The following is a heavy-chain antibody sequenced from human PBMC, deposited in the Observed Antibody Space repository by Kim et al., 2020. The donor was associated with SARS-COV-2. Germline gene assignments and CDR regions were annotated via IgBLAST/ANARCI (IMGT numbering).Heavy chain of an antibody. J-gene: IGHJ3*02. D-gene: IGHD3-16*01. V-gene: IGHV3-48*03. Sequence: GGSLRLSCGASGFTFSSYEMNWVRQAPGKGLEWVSYISSSGSTIYYADSVKGRFTISRDNAKNSLYLQMNSLRAEDTAVYYCARGGEGDAFDIWGQGTMVTVSS. CDR1: GFTFSSYE. CDR3: ARGGEGDAFDI. CDR2: ISSSGSTI.